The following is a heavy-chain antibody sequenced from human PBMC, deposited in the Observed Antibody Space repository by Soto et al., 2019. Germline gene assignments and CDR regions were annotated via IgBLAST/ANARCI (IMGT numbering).Heavy chain of an antibody. D-gene: IGHD3-22*01. Sequence: GGSLRLSCAASGFTFSDYYMSWIRQAPGKGLEWVSYISSSGSTIYYADSVKGRFTISRDNAKNSLYLQMNSLRAEDTAVFYCGRARHYYDSSGYYAFDIWGQGTMVTVSS. CDR3: GRARHYYDSSGYYAFDI. CDR2: ISSSGSTI. V-gene: IGHV3-11*01. CDR1: GFTFSDYY. J-gene: IGHJ3*02.